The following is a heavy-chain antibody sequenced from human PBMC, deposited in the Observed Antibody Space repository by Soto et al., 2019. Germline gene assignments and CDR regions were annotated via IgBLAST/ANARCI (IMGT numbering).Heavy chain of an antibody. CDR1: GFTFSSYG. V-gene: IGHV3-33*01. J-gene: IGHJ6*02. D-gene: IGHD6-13*01. Sequence: QVQLVESGGGVVQPGRSLRLSCAASGFTFSSYGMHWVRQAPGKGLEWVAVIWYDGSNKYYADTVKGRFTISRDNSKNTLYLQMNSLRAEDTAVYCCARDKVISSWYSYYYYGMDVWGQGTTVTVSS. CDR2: IWYDGSNK. CDR3: ARDKVISSWYSYYYYGMDV.